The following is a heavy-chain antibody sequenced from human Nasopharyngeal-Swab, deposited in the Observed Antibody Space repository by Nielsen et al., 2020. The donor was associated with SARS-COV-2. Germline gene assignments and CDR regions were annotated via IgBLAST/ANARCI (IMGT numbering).Heavy chain of an antibody. J-gene: IGHJ5*02. Sequence: WVRQAPGQGLEWMGWMNPNSGNTGYAQKFQGRVTMTRNTSISTACMELSSLRSEDTAVYYCARGSITIFGVVIQGWFDPWGQGTLVTVSS. CDR2: MNPNSGNT. CDR3: ARGSITIFGVVIQGWFDP. V-gene: IGHV1-8*01. D-gene: IGHD3-3*01.